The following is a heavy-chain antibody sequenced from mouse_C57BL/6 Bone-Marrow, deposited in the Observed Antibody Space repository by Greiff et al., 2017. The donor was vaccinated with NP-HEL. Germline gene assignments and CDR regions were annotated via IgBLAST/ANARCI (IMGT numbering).Heavy chain of an antibody. D-gene: IGHD6-1*01. CDR2: ISSGGSYT. CDR1: GFTFSSYG. Sequence: EVKVVESGGDLVKPGGSLKLSCAASGFTFSSYGMSWVRQTPDKRLEWVATISSGGSYTYYPDSVKGRFTISRDNAKNTLYLQMSSLKSEDTAMYDCENRGGSLFFAYWGQGTLVTVSA. J-gene: IGHJ3*01. V-gene: IGHV5-6*02. CDR3: ENRGGSLFFAY.